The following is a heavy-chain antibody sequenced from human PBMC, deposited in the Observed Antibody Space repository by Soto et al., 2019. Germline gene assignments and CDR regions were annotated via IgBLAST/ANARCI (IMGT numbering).Heavy chain of an antibody. Sequence: EVHLLESGGGLEQPGGSLRLSCAASGFSFSSFAMTWVRPAPGKWLEWVSSITASGDTTYYADSVKGRFTISRDNSENTLYLQMTSLRAEDTAMYYCAKDRVGSRWTYYFDHWGQGPLVTVSS. CDR2: ITASGDTT. D-gene: IGHD3-10*01. CDR3: AKDRVGSRWTYYFDH. CDR1: GFSFSSFA. V-gene: IGHV3-23*01. J-gene: IGHJ4*02.